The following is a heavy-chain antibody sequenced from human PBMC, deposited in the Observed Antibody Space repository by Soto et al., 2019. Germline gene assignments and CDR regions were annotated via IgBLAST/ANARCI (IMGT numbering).Heavy chain of an antibody. D-gene: IGHD4-4*01. J-gene: IGHJ4*02. Sequence: AGGSLRLSCAASGFTFSSYAMSWVRQAPGKGLEWVSAISGSGGSTYYADSVKGRFTISRDNSKNTLYLQMNSLRAEDTAVYYCAKSPTRDYSNYGWLDYWGQGTLVTVSS. CDR3: AKSPTRDYSNYGWLDY. V-gene: IGHV3-23*01. CDR2: ISGSGGST. CDR1: GFTFSSYA.